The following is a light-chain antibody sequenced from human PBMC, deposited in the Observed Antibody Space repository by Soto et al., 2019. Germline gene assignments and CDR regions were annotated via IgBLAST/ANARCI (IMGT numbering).Light chain of an antibody. J-gene: IGKJ4*01. Sequence: IVFTQSPGTLSLSPRERATRSCSASQSFVNMYLAWYQQKPGQAPRLLMYGASRRPTGIPDRFGGSGSGTDFTPTISRLEPEDFAVYYCQQRSNWPLTFGGGTKVDI. CDR2: GAS. CDR1: QSFVNMY. CDR3: QQRSNWPLT. V-gene: IGKV3D-20*02.